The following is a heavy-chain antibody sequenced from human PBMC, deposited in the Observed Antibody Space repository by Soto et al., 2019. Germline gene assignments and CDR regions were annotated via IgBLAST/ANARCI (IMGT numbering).Heavy chain of an antibody. Sequence: ASVKVSCKASGYTFTSYAMHWVRQAPGQRLEWMGWINAGNGNTKYSQKFQGRVTITRDTSASTAYMELSSLRSEDTAVYYCAKDYYDSSGYYPPALLFDYWGQGTLVTVSS. J-gene: IGHJ4*02. CDR3: AKDYYDSSGYYPPALLFDY. CDR2: INAGNGNT. V-gene: IGHV1-3*01. CDR1: GYTFTSYA. D-gene: IGHD3-22*01.